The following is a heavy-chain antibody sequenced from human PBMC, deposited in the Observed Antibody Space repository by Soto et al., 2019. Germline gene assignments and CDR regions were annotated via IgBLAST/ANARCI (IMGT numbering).Heavy chain of an antibody. D-gene: IGHD1-26*01. CDR3: AIEKVGATSIHGLEI. CDR1: GFTFSIYS. Sequence: PGGSLRLSCAASGFTFSIYSMNWVRQAPGKGLEWVSYIMPGSSHIFYADSVKGRFTISRDNAKNSLYLQMNSLRAEDTAVYYCAIEKVGATSIHGLEIWGQGTMVTVSS. CDR2: IMPGSSHI. J-gene: IGHJ3*02. V-gene: IGHV3-48*01.